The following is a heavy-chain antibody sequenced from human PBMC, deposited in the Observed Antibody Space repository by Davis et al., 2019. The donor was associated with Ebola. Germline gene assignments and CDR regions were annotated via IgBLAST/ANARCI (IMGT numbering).Heavy chain of an antibody. D-gene: IGHD6-19*01. V-gene: IGHV3-33*01. J-gene: IGHJ3*02. CDR2: IWDDGSNK. CDR1: GFTLSGYD. Sequence: GESLKISCAASGFTLSGYDMNWVRQAPGKGLQWVAVIWDDGSNKYYADSVKGRFTISRDNSKNTLYLQMNNLRDDDTAFYYCAREGANTGWHDPYDIWGQGTMVTVSA. CDR3: AREGANTGWHDPYDI.